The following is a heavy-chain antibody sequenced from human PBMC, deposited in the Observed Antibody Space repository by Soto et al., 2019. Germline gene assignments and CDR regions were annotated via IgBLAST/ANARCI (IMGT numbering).Heavy chain of an antibody. CDR3: TAQSRRQWPTMDGHY. D-gene: IGHD2-2*03. J-gene: IGHJ4*02. Sequence: EVQLVESGGGLVQPGQSLRLSCVGSGFIFSDAWMIWVRQAPGKGLEWVGRIRSKSYGEITDYAEPVKGRFLLSRDDSTSTLYLQMNSLQTGDTAVYYCTAQSRRQWPTMDGHYWGQGTRVTVSS. CDR1: GFIFSDAW. V-gene: IGHV3-15*01. CDR2: IRSKSYGEIT.